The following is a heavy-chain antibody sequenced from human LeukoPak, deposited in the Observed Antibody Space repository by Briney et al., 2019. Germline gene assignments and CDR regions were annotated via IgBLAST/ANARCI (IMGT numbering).Heavy chain of an antibody. D-gene: IGHD3-22*01. J-gene: IGHJ4*02. CDR3: AQNFYDSSGLYFDY. Sequence: GRSLRLSCVASGFTFKNYGMHWVRQAPGKGLEWVAIIWYDGSNKYYADFVRGRFTISRDNAKNSLYLQMNSLRAADTAVYYCAQNFYDSSGLYFDYWGQGTLVTVSS. CDR1: GFTFKNYG. V-gene: IGHV3-33*03. CDR2: IWYDGSNK.